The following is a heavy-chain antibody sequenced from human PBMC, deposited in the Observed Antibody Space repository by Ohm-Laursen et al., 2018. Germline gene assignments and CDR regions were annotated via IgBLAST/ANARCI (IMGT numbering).Heavy chain of an antibody. Sequence: SSVKVSCKASGYTFTGYHIHWVRQVPGQGLEWMGWINSNNGGTNYAQKLQGRVTMTTDTSTSTAYMELRSLRSDDTAVYYCARDEGIVSSGYFDYWGQGTLVTVSS. D-gene: IGHD3-22*01. CDR3: ARDEGIVSSGYFDY. J-gene: IGHJ4*02. CDR2: INSNNGGT. V-gene: IGHV1-18*01. CDR1: GYTFTGYH.